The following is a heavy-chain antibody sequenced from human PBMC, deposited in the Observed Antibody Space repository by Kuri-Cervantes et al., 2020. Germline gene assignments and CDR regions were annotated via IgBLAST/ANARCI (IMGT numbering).Heavy chain of an antibody. CDR1: GFTFDDYA. J-gene: IGHJ6*02. Sequence: GGSLRLSCAASGFTFDDYAMHWVRQAPGKGLEWVSGISWNSGSIGYADSVKGRFTISRDNAKNSLYLQMNSLKTEDTAVYYCTTDYYGDYVGHYYYGMDVRGQGTTVTVSS. D-gene: IGHD4-17*01. CDR3: TTDYYGDYVGHYYYGMDV. V-gene: IGHV3-9*01. CDR2: ISWNSGSI.